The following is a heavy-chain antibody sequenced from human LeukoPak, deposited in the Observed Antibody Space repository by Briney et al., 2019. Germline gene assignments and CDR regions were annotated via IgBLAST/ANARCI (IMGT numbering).Heavy chain of an antibody. CDR3: AREDGYNFRVIDY. CDR1: GGSISSSSYY. Sequence: PSETLSLTCTVSGGSISSSSYYWGWIRQPPGKVLEWIGSIYYSGSTYYNPSLKSRVTISVDTSKNQFSLNLSSVTATDTAVYYCAREDGYNFRVIDYWGQGTLVTVSS. J-gene: IGHJ4*02. D-gene: IGHD5-24*01. CDR2: IYYSGST. V-gene: IGHV4-39*07.